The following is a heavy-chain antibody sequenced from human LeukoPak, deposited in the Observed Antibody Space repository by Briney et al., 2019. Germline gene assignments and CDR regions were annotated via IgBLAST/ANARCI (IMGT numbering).Heavy chain of an antibody. Sequence: GRSLRLSCAASGFTFSSYGMHWVRQAPGKGLEWVAVIWYDGSNKYYADSVKGRFTISRDNSKNTLYLQVDTLRADDTATYYCAKPVSGGLAVIADWFHPWGQGTLVVVSS. CDR1: GFTFSSYG. D-gene: IGHD6-19*01. CDR3: AKPVSGGLAVIADWFHP. V-gene: IGHV3-33*06. CDR2: IWYDGSNK. J-gene: IGHJ5*01.